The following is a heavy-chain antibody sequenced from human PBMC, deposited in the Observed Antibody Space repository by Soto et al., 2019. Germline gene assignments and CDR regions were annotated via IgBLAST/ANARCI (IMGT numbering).Heavy chain of an antibody. V-gene: IGHV5-51*01. CDR3: ARTGDIEATDAFDI. Sequence: ESLTISCKCSGYSYTRYLIGLVRQMPGKGLEWMGIIYPGDSDTRYSPSFQGQVTISADKSISTAYLQWSSLKASDTAMYYCARTGDIEATDAFDIWGQGTMVTVSS. D-gene: IGHD3-16*01. CDR1: GYSYTRYL. J-gene: IGHJ3*02. CDR2: IYPGDSDT.